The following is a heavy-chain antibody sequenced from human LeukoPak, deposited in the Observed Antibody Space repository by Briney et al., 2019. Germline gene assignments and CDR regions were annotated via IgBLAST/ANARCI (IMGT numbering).Heavy chain of an antibody. D-gene: IGHD5-18*01. Sequence: GGSLRLSCAASGFTFSSYWMHWVRQAAGKELVWFSRINSDGSSTSYAASVKGRFTTSSDNAKNTLYLQMNSLRAEDTAVYYCARDESYGYAFDNWGQGTLVTVSS. CDR3: ARDESYGYAFDN. J-gene: IGHJ4*02. V-gene: IGHV3-74*01. CDR1: GFTFSSYW. CDR2: INSDGSST.